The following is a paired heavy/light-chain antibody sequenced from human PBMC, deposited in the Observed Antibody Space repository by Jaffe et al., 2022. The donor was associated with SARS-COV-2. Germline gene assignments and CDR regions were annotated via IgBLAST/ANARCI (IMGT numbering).Light chain of an antibody. CDR3: QQLNSYPLT. CDR2: TAS. J-gene: IGKJ3*01. Sequence: DIQLTQSPSFLSASVGDRVTITCRASQGISSFLAWYQQKPGKAPKLLIYTASTLQSGVPSRFSGSGSGTEFTLTISSLQPEDFATYYCQQLNSYPLTFGPGTRVDIK. CDR1: QGISSF. V-gene: IGKV1-9*01.
Heavy chain of an antibody. CDR1: GFTFSDHY. V-gene: IGHV3-72*01. D-gene: IGHD2-15*01. J-gene: IGHJ4*02. CDR3: ARLAKKIGYCSGVNCPLDY. CDR2: IRKKANTYST. Sequence: EVQLVESGGGLVQPGGSLRLSCAASGFTFSDHYMDWVRQAPGKGLEWVGRIRKKANTYSTEYAASVQGRFTISRDDSKNSLYLQMNSLKTEDTAVYSCARLAKKIGYCSGVNCPLDYWGQGTLVTVSS.